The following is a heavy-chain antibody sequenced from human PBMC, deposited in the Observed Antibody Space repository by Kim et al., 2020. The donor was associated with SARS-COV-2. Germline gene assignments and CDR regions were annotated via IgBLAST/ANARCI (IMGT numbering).Heavy chain of an antibody. Sequence: GGSLRLSCAASGFTFSSYSMNWVRQAPGKGLEWVSYISSSSSTIYYADSVKGRFTISRDNAKNSLYLQMNSLRAEDTAVYYCARGGVAGTDYYYGMDVWGQGTTVTVSS. CDR3: ARGGVAGTDYYYGMDV. CDR1: GFTFSSYS. CDR2: ISSSSSTI. J-gene: IGHJ6*02. V-gene: IGHV3-48*01. D-gene: IGHD6-19*01.